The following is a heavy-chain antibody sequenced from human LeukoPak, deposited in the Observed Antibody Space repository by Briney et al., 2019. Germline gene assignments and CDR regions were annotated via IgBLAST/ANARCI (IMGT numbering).Heavy chain of an antibody. Sequence: WETLSLTCTVSGGSISSSSYYWGWIRQPPGKGLEWIGSIYYSGSTYYNPSLKSRVTISVDTSKNQFSLKLSSVTAADTAVYYCARTSWGYNYGPWGQGTLVTVSS. CDR2: IYYSGST. CDR1: GGSISSSSYY. J-gene: IGHJ4*02. CDR3: ARTSWGYNYGP. D-gene: IGHD5-18*01. V-gene: IGHV4-39*01.